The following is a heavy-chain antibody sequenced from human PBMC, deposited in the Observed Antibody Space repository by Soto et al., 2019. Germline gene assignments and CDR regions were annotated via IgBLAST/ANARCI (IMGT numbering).Heavy chain of an antibody. J-gene: IGHJ4*02. V-gene: IGHV3-23*01. CDR1: GFTFTSYS. D-gene: IGHD5-12*01. CDR2: VNPGGYST. CDR3: AKDLRAGSGYDFDY. Sequence: EVQLLQSGGGLVQPGGSLRLSCAASGFTFTSYSMTWVRQTPGKGLEWVAAVNPGGYSTYYADSVKGRFTISRDNSNKTLYLQMNSLRAEDTAVYSCAKDLRAGSGYDFDYTDQATLVTVYS.